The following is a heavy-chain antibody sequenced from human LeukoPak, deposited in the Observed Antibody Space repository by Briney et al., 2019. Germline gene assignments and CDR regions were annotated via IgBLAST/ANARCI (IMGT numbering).Heavy chain of an antibody. CDR3: ARGDMRTADFDY. J-gene: IGHJ4*02. V-gene: IGHV4-30-4*01. Sequence: PSETLSLTCTVSGGSISIGDYYWSWIRQPPGKGLEWIGYIYYSGSTYYNPSLKSRVTISVDTSKNQFSLKLSSVTAADTAVYYCARGDMRTADFDYWGQGTLVTVSS. CDR1: GGSISIGDYY. CDR2: IYYSGST. D-gene: IGHD2-21*02.